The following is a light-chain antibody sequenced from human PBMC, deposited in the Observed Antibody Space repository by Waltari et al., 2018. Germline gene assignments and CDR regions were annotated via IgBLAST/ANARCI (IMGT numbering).Light chain of an antibody. J-gene: IGKJ2*01. CDR2: DAS. CDR1: QSVSTS. V-gene: IGKV3-11*01. Sequence: EIELTQSPATLSLSPGERATLSCRASQSVSTSLAWYQQKPGQAPRLLIHDASNRATGTPARFSGSGSGTDFTLTIGSLEPEDFAVYYCQQRSTWPNTFGQGTKLEIK. CDR3: QQRSTWPNT.